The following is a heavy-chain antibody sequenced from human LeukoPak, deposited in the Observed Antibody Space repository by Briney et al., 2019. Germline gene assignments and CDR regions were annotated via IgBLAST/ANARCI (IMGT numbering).Heavy chain of an antibody. CDR2: IYPGDSDT. V-gene: IGHV5-51*01. CDR3: ARRLRGSSWYLDY. CDR1: GTRFTNYW. J-gene: IGHJ4*02. D-gene: IGHD6-13*01. Sequence: GASLKISYNGSGTRFTNYWNGLVRPLPGKGLEWIWIIYPGDSDTSYSPSFQGQVTISADKSISTAYLQWSSLKASDTAMYCGARRLRGSSWYLDYWGQGTLVTVPS.